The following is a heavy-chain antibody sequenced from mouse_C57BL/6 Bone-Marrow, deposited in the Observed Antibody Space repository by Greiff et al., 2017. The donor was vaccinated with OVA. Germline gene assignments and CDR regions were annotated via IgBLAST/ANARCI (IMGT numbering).Heavy chain of an antibody. D-gene: IGHD2-5*01. Sequence: VQLQQSGAELVRPGASVTLSCKASGYTFTDYEMHWVKQTPVHGLEWIGAIDPETGGTAYHQKFKGKAILTADKSSSTAYMELLSLTSEDSAVYYCTRGYSNYYAMDYWGQGTSVTVSS. V-gene: IGHV1-15*01. CDR3: TRGYSNYYAMDY. CDR2: IDPETGGT. J-gene: IGHJ4*01. CDR1: GYTFTDYE.